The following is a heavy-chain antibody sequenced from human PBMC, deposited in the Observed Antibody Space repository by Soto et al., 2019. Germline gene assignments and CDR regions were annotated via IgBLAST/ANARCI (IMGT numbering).Heavy chain of an antibody. CDR1: GYTFTSYG. CDR2: ISAYNGNT. Sequence: VASVKVSCKASGYTFTSYGISWVRQAPGQGLEWMGWISAYNGNTNYAQKLQGRVTMTTDTSTSTAYMELRSLRSDDTAVYYCARVGRIDYYGSGSYYNPLVRYYYGMDVWGQGTTVTVSS. D-gene: IGHD3-10*01. CDR3: ARVGRIDYYGSGSYYNPLVRYYYGMDV. J-gene: IGHJ6*02. V-gene: IGHV1-18*01.